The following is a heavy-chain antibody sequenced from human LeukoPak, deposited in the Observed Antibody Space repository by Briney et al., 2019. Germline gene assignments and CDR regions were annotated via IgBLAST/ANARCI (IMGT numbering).Heavy chain of an antibody. CDR2: INAGNGNT. CDR3: ARGSPLPLDY. J-gene: IGHJ4*02. CDR1: GYDFTKYA. D-gene: IGHD6-13*01. V-gene: IGHV1-3*03. Sequence: ASVKVSCKASGYDFTKYAMHWVRQAPGQRLEWMGWINAGNGNTKYSQEFQGRVTITRDTSATTAYMELSSLRSEDMAVYYCARGSPLPLDYWGQGTLVTVSS.